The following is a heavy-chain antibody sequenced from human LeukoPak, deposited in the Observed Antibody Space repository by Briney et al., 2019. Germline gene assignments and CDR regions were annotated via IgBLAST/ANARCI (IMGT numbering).Heavy chain of an antibody. D-gene: IGHD2-15*01. J-gene: IGHJ6*03. CDR3: ARAPSGVSHYYYYMDV. V-gene: IGHV1-69*13. CDR1: GGTFSSYA. Sequence: ASVKVSCKASGGTFSSYAISWVRQAPGQGLEWMGGIIPIFGTANYAQKFQGRVTITADESTSTAYMELSSLRSEDTAVYYCARAPSGVSHYYYYMDVWGKGTTVTISS. CDR2: IIPIFGTA.